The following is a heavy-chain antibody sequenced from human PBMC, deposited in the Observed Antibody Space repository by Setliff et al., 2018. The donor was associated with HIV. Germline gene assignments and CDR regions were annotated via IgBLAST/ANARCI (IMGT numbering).Heavy chain of an antibody. Sequence: GGSLRLSCAASGFIFNSYGMSWVRQGPGKGLEWISSTDNTGDITLYADSVKGRFTISRDNYKNTLYLQMNNLRVEDTAVYYCGAAVGGTYYFDYWGQGTLVTVSS. CDR3: GAAVGGTYYFDY. J-gene: IGHJ4*02. CDR2: TDNTGDIT. V-gene: IGHV3-23*01. CDR1: GFIFNSYG. D-gene: IGHD6-13*01.